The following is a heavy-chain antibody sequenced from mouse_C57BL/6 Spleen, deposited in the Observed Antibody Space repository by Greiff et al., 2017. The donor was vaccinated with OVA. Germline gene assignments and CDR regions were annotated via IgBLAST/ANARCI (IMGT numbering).Heavy chain of an antibody. Sequence: DVQLVESGGGLVQPGGSMKLSCVASGFTFSNYWMNWVRQSPEKGLEWVAQIRLKSDNYATHYAESVKGRFTISRDDSKSSVYLQMNNLRAEDTGIYYCTSDYGGAYWGQGTLVTVSA. V-gene: IGHV6-3*01. CDR2: IRLKSDNYAT. D-gene: IGHD2-4*01. J-gene: IGHJ3*01. CDR1: GFTFSNYW. CDR3: TSDYGGAY.